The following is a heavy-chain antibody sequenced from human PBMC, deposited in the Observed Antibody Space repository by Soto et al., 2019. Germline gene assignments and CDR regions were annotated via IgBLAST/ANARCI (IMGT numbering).Heavy chain of an antibody. CDR3: ARGGVDTPNWFDP. Sequence: PSETLSLTCAVHGGSFSSSDWWSWVRQSPGKGLEWIGEIYHSGSTNYNPSLKSRVTISVDKSKNQFSLKLSSVTAADTAVYYCARGGVDTPNWFDPWGQGTLVTVSS. CDR1: GGSFSSSDW. D-gene: IGHD5-18*01. J-gene: IGHJ5*02. CDR2: IYHSGST. V-gene: IGHV4-4*02.